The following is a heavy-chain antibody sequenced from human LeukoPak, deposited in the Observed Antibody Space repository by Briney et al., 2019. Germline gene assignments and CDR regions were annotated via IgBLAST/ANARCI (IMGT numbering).Heavy chain of an antibody. CDR3: AKDARRTSGWYFFDY. J-gene: IGHJ4*02. CDR2: ISDSGSLT. Sequence: GGSLRLSSEASGFAFSSQAMGWVRQAPGKGLEWDSVISDSGSLTYYAGSVKGRFTIYRDNSKNTLFLQMNSLRAEDTAIYYCAKDARRTSGWYFFDYWGQGTLVTVSS. CDR1: GFAFSSQA. D-gene: IGHD6-19*01. V-gene: IGHV3-23*01.